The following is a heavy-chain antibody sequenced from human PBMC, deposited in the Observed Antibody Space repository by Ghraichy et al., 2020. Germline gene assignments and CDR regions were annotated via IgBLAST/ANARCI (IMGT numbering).Heavy chain of an antibody. D-gene: IGHD4-17*01. Sequence: SETLSLTCTVSGGSISSYYWSWIRQPPGKGLEWIGYIYYSGSTNYNPSLKSRVTISVDTSKNQFSLKLSSVTAADTAVYYCARGRFFSTVTKSINWFDPWGQGTLVTVSS. CDR1: GGSISSYY. CDR2: IYYSGST. V-gene: IGHV4-59*01. CDR3: ARGRFFSTVTKSINWFDP. J-gene: IGHJ5*02.